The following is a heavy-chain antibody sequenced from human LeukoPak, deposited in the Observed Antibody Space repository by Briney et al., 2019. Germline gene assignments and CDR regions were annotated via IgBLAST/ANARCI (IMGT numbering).Heavy chain of an antibody. V-gene: IGHV3-23*01. CDR3: AKAASSWYCSSGWYGTSPAYYYYGMDV. D-gene: IGHD6-19*01. J-gene: IGHJ6*02. CDR1: GFTFSSYA. Sequence: GGSLRLSCAASGFTFSSYAMSWVRQAPGKGLEWVSAISGSGGSTYYADSVKGRFTISRDNSKNTLYLQMNSLRAEDTAVYYCAKAASSWYCSSGWYGTSPAYYYYGMDVWGQGTTVTVSS. CDR2: ISGSGGST.